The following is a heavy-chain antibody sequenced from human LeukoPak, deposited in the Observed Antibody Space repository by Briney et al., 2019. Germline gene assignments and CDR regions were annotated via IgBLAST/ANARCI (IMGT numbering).Heavy chain of an antibody. D-gene: IGHD3-10*01. CDR3: ARVSGHTSDF. J-gene: IGHJ4*02. V-gene: IGHV3-33*01. CDR1: GFTFSSHG. CDR2: IWYDGRKS. Sequence: GGSLRLSCAASGFTFSSHGTDWVRQAPGKGLEWVGVIWYDGRKSDYAESVKGRFTISRDNSKNTVDLQMNSLRVEDTAVYYCARVSGHTSDFWGQGTLVTVSS.